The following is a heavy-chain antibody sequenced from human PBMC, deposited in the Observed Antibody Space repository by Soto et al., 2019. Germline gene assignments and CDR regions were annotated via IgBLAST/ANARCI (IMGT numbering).Heavy chain of an antibody. CDR2: INAGNGNT. CDR1: GYTFTSYA. V-gene: IGHV1-3*01. J-gene: IGHJ4*02. CDR3: AGGHYLVSSGYGFDY. D-gene: IGHD3-22*01. Sequence: GASVKVSCKASGYTFTSYAMHWVRQAPGQRLEWMGWINAGNGNTKYSQKFQGRVTITRDTSASTAYMELSSLRSEDTAVYYCAGGHYLVSSGYGFDYWGQGTLVTVSS.